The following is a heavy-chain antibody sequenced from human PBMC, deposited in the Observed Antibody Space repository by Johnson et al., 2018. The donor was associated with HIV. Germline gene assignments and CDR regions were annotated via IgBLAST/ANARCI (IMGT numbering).Heavy chain of an antibody. CDR3: ARELGYCSGGSCHDAFDI. CDR2: ISWNSGSI. V-gene: IGHV3-9*01. D-gene: IGHD2-15*01. Sequence: VESGGGLVQPGRSLRLSCAASGFTFDDYAMHWVRQAPGKGLEWVSGISWNSGSIGYADSVKGRFTISRDNAKNSLYLQMNSLRAEDTALYYCARELGYCSGGSCHDAFDIWGQGTMVTVSS. J-gene: IGHJ3*02. CDR1: GFTFDDYA.